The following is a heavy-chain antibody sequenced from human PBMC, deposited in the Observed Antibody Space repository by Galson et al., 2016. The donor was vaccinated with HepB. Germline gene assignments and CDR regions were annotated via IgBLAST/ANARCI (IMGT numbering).Heavy chain of an antibody. CDR3: ANGNFDY. Sequence: SLRLSCAASGFTFSNYGMHWVRQAPGKGLEWVAVISYEGSNRFYADSVKGRFTISRDNPTSTLYLQINDARTEDPAVYYCANGNFDYWGQGTLVTVSS. V-gene: IGHV3-30*18. D-gene: IGHD1-14*01. J-gene: IGHJ4*02. CDR2: ISYEGSNR. CDR1: GFTFSNYG.